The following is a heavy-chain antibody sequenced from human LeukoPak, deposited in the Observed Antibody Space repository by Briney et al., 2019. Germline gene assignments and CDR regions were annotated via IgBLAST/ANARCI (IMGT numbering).Heavy chain of an antibody. D-gene: IGHD1-26*01. Sequence: PGGSLRLSCAASGFTFSSYGMHWVRQAPGKGLEWVAVISFDGNTKYYTDSVKGRFTISRDNSKNTLYLQMNSLRAEDTAVYYCAKRMSGSYYPEYWGQGTLVTVSS. CDR2: ISFDGNTK. CDR1: GFTFSSYG. CDR3: AKRMSGSYYPEY. J-gene: IGHJ4*02. V-gene: IGHV3-30*18.